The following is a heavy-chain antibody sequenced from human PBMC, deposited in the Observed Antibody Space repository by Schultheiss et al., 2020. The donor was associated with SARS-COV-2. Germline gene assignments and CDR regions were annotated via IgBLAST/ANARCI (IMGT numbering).Heavy chain of an antibody. D-gene: IGHD6-19*01. CDR1: GGSFSGYY. CDR3: ARLSQYSSGWIDY. V-gene: IGHV4-34*01. J-gene: IGHJ4*02. CDR2: IYYNGHT. Sequence: SETLSLTCAVYGGSFSGYYWSWIRQPPGKGLEWLGYIYYNGHTYYNSSLKSRLTISIDRSKNQFSLKLSSVTAADTAVYYCARLSQYSSGWIDYWGQGTLVTVSS.